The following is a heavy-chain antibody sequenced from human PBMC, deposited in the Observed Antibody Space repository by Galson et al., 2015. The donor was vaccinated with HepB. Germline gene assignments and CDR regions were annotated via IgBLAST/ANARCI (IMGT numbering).Heavy chain of an antibody. Sequence: SVKVSCKASGYTFTSYGISWVRQAPGQGLEWMGWISAYNGNTNYAQKLQGRVTMTTDTSTSTAYMELRSLRSDDTAVYYCARRLGPADSSSSFDPWGQGTLVTVSS. CDR1: GYTFTSYG. V-gene: IGHV1-18*01. CDR2: ISAYNGNT. CDR3: ARRLGPADSSSSFDP. D-gene: IGHD6-13*01. J-gene: IGHJ5*02.